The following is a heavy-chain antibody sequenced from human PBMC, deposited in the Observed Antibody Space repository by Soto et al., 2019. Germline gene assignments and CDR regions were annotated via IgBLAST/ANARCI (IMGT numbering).Heavy chain of an antibody. Sequence: QVQLVQTGAEVKKPGASVKVSCKASGYTFTSYAMHWVRQAPGQRLEWMGWINAGNGNTKYSQKFQGRVTITRDTSASTAYMELSSLRSEDTAVYYCARRRGGCSGGSCYSDYWGQGTLVTVSS. CDR3: ARRRGGCSGGSCYSDY. CDR2: INAGNGNT. J-gene: IGHJ4*02. D-gene: IGHD2-15*01. V-gene: IGHV1-3*01. CDR1: GYTFTSYA.